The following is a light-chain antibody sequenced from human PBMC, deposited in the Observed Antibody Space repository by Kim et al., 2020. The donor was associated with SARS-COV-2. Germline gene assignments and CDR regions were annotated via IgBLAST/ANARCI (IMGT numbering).Light chain of an antibody. CDR2: AAS. V-gene: IGKV1-39*01. Sequence: DIQMTQSPSSLSASVGDRVTITCRASQSISTYLNWYQQRPGKAPKLLIYAASSLPSGVPSRFSGSGSGTDFTPTISSLQPEDFATYYCQQGYSTFGQGTKLEI. CDR3: QQGYST. CDR1: QSISTY. J-gene: IGKJ2*01.